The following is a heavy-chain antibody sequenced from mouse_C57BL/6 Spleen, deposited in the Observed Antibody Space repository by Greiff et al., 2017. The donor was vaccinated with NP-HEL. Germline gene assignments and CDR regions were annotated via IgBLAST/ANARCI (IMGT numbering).Heavy chain of an antibody. CDR3: ARIYYDYESYAMDY. D-gene: IGHD2-4*01. V-gene: IGHV1-55*01. J-gene: IGHJ4*01. CDR2: IYPGSGST. CDR1: GYTFTSYW. Sequence: QVQLQQPGAELVKPGASVKMSCKASGYTFTSYWITWVKQRPGQGLEWIGDIYPGSGSTNYNEKFKSKATLTVDTSSSTAYMQLSSLTSEDSAVYYCARIYYDYESYAMDYWGQGTSVTVSS.